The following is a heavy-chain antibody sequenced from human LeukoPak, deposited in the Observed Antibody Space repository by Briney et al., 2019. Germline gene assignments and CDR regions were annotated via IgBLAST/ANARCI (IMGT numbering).Heavy chain of an antibody. D-gene: IGHD3-16*02. CDR1: GGSISSSSYY. Sequence: PSETLSLTCTVSGGSISSSSYYWGWIRQPPGKGLEWIGRIYYSGSTYYNPSLKSRVTIYVDTSMNKFSLKLSSVTAADTAVYYCVMITFGGVIVIDYWGQGTLVTVSS. CDR3: VMITFGGVIVIDY. V-gene: IGHV4-39*01. CDR2: IYYSGST. J-gene: IGHJ4*02.